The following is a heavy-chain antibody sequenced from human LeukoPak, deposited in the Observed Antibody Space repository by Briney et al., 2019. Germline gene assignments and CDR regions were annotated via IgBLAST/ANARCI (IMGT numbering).Heavy chain of an antibody. D-gene: IGHD5-24*01. V-gene: IGHV5-51*01. Sequence: RGESLKISCKGSGYSFNNYWIGWVRQMPGKGLEWMGNIYPADSDTRYSPSFQGQVTISADKSITTAYLQWSSLGASDTAMYYCARRKGDGYNSPFDYWGQGTLVTVSS. J-gene: IGHJ4*02. CDR3: ARRKGDGYNSPFDY. CDR1: GYSFNNYW. CDR2: IYPADSDT.